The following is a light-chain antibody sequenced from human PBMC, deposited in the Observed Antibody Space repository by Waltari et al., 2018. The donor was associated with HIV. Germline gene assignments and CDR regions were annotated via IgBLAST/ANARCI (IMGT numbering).Light chain of an antibody. CDR2: GNT. J-gene: IGLJ2*01. CDR3: SSFATSDTLL. Sequence: QSALTQPASVSGSPGQSITISCTGTSDDIGLYNFVSWYQKHPDTAPQLIIYGNTNRPSGVSYRFSGSKSDNTASLTISGLQAEDEADYYCSSFATSDTLLFGGGTKLTVL. V-gene: IGLV2-14*01. CDR1: SDDIGLYNF.